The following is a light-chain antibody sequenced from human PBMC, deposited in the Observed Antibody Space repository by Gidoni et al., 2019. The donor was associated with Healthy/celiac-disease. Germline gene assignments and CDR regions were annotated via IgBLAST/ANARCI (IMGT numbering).Light chain of an antibody. J-gene: IGLJ3*02. Sequence: QSALTQPAAVSGSPGQSIPISCTETSSDVGSYHLVSWYQQHPGKAPKLMLYEGSKRPSGVSTRFSGSPSGNTASLTISGLQAEDEADYYCCSYAGRGFGGGTKLTVL. CDR1: SSDVGSYHL. V-gene: IGLV2-23*01. CDR2: EGS. CDR3: CSYAGRG.